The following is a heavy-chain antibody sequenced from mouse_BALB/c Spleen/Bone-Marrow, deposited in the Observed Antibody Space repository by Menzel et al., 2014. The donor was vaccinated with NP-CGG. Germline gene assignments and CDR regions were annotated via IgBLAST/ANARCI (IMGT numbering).Heavy chain of an antibody. J-gene: IGHJ1*01. CDR1: GYSSTSYW. Sequence: VQLQQSGTVLARPGASVKMSCKASGYSSTSYWMHWVKQRPGQGLEWIGAIYPGNSDTSYNQKFKGKAKLTAVTSASTAYMELSSLTNEDSAVYYCLGWYFDVWGAGTTVTVSS. V-gene: IGHV1-5*01. CDR2: IYPGNSDT. CDR3: LGWYFDV. D-gene: IGHD4-1*01.